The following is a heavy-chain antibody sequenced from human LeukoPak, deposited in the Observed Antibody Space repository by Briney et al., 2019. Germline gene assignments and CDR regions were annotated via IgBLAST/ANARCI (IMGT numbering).Heavy chain of an antibody. CDR2: INHSGGT. CDR1: GGSFSGYY. J-gene: IGHJ5*02. CDR3: ARPAVNSSGWYVAWFDP. D-gene: IGHD6-19*01. Sequence: SETLSLTCAVYGGSFSGYYWSWIRQPPGKGLEWIGEINHSGGTNYNPSLKSRVTISVDTSKNQFSLKLSSVTAADTAVYYCARPAVNSSGWYVAWFDPWGQGTLVTVSS. V-gene: IGHV4-34*01.